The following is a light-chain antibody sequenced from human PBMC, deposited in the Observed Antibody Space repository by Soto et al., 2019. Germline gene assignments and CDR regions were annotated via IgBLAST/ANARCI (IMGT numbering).Light chain of an antibody. CDR3: QQYGTSPLMYT. J-gene: IGKJ2*01. Sequence: VLTQSPGSLSLSPGETATLSCRASQSIINNYLAWYQQKPGQAPMLLIYGASIRATGVPDRFSGSGSGTDFTLTITRLEAEDFAVYYCQQYGTSPLMYTFGQGTKL. CDR2: GAS. CDR1: QSIINNY. V-gene: IGKV3-20*01.